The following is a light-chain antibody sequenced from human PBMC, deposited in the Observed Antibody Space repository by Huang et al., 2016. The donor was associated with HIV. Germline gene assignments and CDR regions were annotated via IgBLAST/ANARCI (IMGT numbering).Light chain of an antibody. J-gene: IGKJ3*01. CDR1: QSISNF. V-gene: IGKV1-39*01. CDR2: GAS. Sequence: DIHMTQSPSSLSASVGDRVTITCRASQSISNFLNWYQQKPGKAPKLLIYGASSLQSGVPSRFSGGGSGTDFTLTINSLQPEDFATYYCQQSYSTLQVTFGPGPKWES. CDR3: QQSYSTLQVT.